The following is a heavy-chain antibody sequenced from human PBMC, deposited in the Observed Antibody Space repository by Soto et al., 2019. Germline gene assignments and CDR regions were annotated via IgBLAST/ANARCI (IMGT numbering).Heavy chain of an antibody. D-gene: IGHD3-16*01. CDR3: ARDFKAPNDAWAFDY. Sequence: PSGTLSLTCAVSGASIISSDWWNWVRQPPGEGLEWIGEISHGGTTIYNPSLRGRVTISVDVSKNHFSLNLTSVTAADTAVYYCARDFKAPNDAWAFDYWGQGTLVTVSS. CDR1: GASIISSDW. CDR2: ISHGGTT. J-gene: IGHJ4*02. V-gene: IGHV4-4*02.